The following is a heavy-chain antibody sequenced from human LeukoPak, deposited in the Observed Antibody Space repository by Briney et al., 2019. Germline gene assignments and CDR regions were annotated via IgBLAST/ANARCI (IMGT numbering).Heavy chain of an antibody. CDR3: ARGGVTIFGVATPTNWFDP. CDR1: GGSISSYS. J-gene: IGHJ5*02. V-gene: IGHV4-59*01. CDR2: IHYNGSP. Sequence: ASETLSLTCTVSGGSISSYSWSWIRQPPRKGLEWIGYIHYNGSPNYNPSLKSRVTISVDTSKNQFSLKLSSVTAADTAVYYCARGGVTIFGVATPTNWFDPWGQGTLVTVSS. D-gene: IGHD3-3*01.